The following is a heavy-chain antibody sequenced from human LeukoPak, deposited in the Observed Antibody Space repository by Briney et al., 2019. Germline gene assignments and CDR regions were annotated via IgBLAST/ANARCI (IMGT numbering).Heavy chain of an antibody. CDR2: INPSGGST. Sequence: GASVKVSCKASGYTFTSYYMHWVRQAPGQGLEWMGIINPSGGSTSYAQKFQGRVTMTRDTSTSTVYMELSSLRSEDTAVYYCARGAAAGTYYYYYGMDVWGQGTTVTVSS. V-gene: IGHV1-46*01. CDR3: ARGAAAGTYYYYYGMDV. J-gene: IGHJ6*02. D-gene: IGHD6-13*01. CDR1: GYTFTSYY.